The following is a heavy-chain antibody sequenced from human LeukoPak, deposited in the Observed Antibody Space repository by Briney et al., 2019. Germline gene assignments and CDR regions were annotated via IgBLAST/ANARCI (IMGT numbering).Heavy chain of an antibody. CDR2: ISSSSSYI. Sequence: PGGSLRLSCAASGFTFSSYSMNWVRQAPGKGLEWVSSISSSSSYIYYADSVKGRFTISRDNSKNTLSLKMNSLRAEDTAVYYCAKGSHFDYWGQETLVTVSS. J-gene: IGHJ4*02. CDR3: AKGSHFDY. V-gene: IGHV3-21*04. CDR1: GFTFSSYS.